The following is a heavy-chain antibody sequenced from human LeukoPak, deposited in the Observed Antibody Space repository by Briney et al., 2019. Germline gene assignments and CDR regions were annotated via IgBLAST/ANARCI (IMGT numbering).Heavy chain of an antibody. CDR3: TRVGSSWLFDY. Sequence: GGSLRLSCAASGFTFSSDAMSWVRQAPGKGLEWVGFIRSKAYGGTTEYAASVKGRFTISRDDSKSIAYLQMNSLKTEDTAVYYCTRVGSSWLFDYWGQGTLVTVSS. V-gene: IGHV3-49*04. J-gene: IGHJ4*02. CDR2: IRSKAYGGTT. D-gene: IGHD6-13*01. CDR1: GFTFSSDA.